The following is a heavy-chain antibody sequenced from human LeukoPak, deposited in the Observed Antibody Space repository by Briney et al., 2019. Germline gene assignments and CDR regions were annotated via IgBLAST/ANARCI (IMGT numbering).Heavy chain of an antibody. V-gene: IGHV1-69*02. D-gene: IGHD3-22*01. Sequence: GSSVKVSCKASGGTFSSYTISWVRQAPGQGLEWMGRITPIPGIANYAQKFQGRVTITADKSTSTAYMELSSLRSEDTAVYYCARNYYDSSGYYYFDYWGQGTLVTVSS. CDR2: ITPIPGIA. CDR1: GGTFSSYT. J-gene: IGHJ4*02. CDR3: ARNYYDSSGYYYFDY.